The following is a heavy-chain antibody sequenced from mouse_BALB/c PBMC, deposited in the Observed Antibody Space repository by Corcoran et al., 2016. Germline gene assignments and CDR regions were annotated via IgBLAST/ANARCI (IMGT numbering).Heavy chain of an antibody. V-gene: IGHV9-3-1*01. CDR2: INTYTGEP. J-gene: IGHJ4*01. CDR3: ARKDAEYAIDY. CDR1: GYTFTNYG. Sequence: QIQLVQSGPELKKPGETVKISCKASGYTFTNYGMNWVKQAPGKGLKWMGWINTYTGEPTYADDFKGRFAFSLETSASTAYLQINNLKNEDTATYFCARKDAEYAIDYWGQGTSVTVSS.